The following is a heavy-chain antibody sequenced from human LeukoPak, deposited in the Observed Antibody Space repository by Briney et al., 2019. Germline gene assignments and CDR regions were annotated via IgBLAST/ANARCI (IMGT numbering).Heavy chain of an antibody. CDR3: ARGSVAGTGYGMDV. CDR2: IYYSGST. J-gene: IGHJ6*02. Sequence: SETLSLTCTVSGGSISSYYWGWIRQPPGKGLEWIGYIYYSGSTNYNPSLKSRVTISVDTSKNQFSLKLSSVTAADTAVYYCARGSVAGTGYGMDVWGQGTTVTVSS. V-gene: IGHV4-59*01. CDR1: GGSISSYY. D-gene: IGHD6-19*01.